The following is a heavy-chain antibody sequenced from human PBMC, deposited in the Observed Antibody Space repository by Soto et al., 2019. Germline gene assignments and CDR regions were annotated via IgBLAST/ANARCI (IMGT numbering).Heavy chain of an antibody. D-gene: IGHD3-22*01. V-gene: IGHV3-33*01. J-gene: IGHJ5*02. CDR3: ARQMVYYYDSSGYLFDQ. CDR2: IWYDGSNK. Sequence: PGGSLRLSCAASGFTFSSYGMHWVRQAPGKGLEWVAVIWYDGSNKYYADSVKGRFTISRDDSKNTLYLQMHSLRAEDTALYYCARQMVYYYDSSGYLFDQWGQGTLVTVSS. CDR1: GFTFSSYG.